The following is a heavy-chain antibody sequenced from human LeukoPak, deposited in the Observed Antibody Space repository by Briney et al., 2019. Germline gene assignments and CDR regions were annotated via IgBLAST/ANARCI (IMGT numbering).Heavy chain of an antibody. V-gene: IGHV4-39*07. Sequence: SETLSLTCTVSGGSFSSSTYYWGWIRQPPGKGLEWLGSIYYSGSTYYNPSLKSRVTISVDTSKNQFSLNLSSVTAADTAVYYCASSGSYYYFDCWGQGTLVTVSS. J-gene: IGHJ4*02. CDR1: GGSFSSSTYY. CDR3: ASSGSYYYFDC. CDR2: IYYSGST. D-gene: IGHD1-26*01.